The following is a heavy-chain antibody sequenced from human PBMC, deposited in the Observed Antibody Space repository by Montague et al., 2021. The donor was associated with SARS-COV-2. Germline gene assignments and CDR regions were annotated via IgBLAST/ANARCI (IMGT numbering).Heavy chain of an antibody. CDR1: GSTSSSYG. D-gene: IGHD3-22*01. CDR3: AKEGVVVGADGFDY. CDR2: ISTTGANT. V-gene: IGHV3-23*01. Sequence: SLRLSCAAPGSTSSSYGMSWVRQAPGKGLEWVSAISTTGANTYYAGSVKGRFTISRDNSKNTLYLQLNSLRDEDTAVYYCAKEGVVVGADGFDYWGQGTMVIASS. J-gene: IGHJ3*01.